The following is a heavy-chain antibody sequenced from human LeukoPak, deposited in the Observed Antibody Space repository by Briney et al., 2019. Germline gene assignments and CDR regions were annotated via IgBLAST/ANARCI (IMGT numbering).Heavy chain of an antibody. V-gene: IGHV3-7*01. CDR2: IKQDGSEK. J-gene: IGHJ4*02. CDR1: GFTFSSYW. Sequence: GGSLRLSCAASGFTFSSYWMSWVRQAPGKGLGWVANIKQDGSEKYYVDSVKGRFTISRDNAKNSLYLQMNSLRAEDTAVYYCARDSSGWYYYFDYWGQGTLVTVSS. CDR3: ARDSSGWYYYFDY. D-gene: IGHD6-19*01.